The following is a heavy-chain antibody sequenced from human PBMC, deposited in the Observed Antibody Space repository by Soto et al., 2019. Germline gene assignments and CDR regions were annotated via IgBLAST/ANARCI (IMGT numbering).Heavy chain of an antibody. Sequence: SETLSLTCTVSCASISSGGYYCSWIRQDPGKGLEWIGYSYYSGSTYYNPALKSRVSISVDTAKNQFALKLSSVTAADTSVYYCARGARYWFDPWGQGTLVT. V-gene: IGHV4-31*03. CDR1: CASISSGGYY. CDR3: ARGARYWFDP. J-gene: IGHJ5*02. CDR2: SYYSGST.